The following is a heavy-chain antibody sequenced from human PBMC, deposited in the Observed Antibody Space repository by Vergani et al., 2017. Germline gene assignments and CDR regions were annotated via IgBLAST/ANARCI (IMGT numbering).Heavy chain of an antibody. V-gene: IGHV3-33*01. Sequence: QVQLVESGGGVVQPGRSLRLSCAASGFTFSSYGMHWVRQAPGKGLEWVAVIWYDGSNKYYADSVKGRFTISRDNSKNTLYLQMNSLRAEDTAVYYCARDRRERGQGSGWYFYFDYWGQGTLVTVSS. CDR1: GFTFSSYG. CDR3: ARDRRERGQGSGWYFYFDY. CDR2: IWYDGSNK. J-gene: IGHJ4*02. D-gene: IGHD6-19*01.